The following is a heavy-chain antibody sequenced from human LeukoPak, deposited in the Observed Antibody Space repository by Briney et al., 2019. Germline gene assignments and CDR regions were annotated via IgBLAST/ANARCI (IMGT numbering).Heavy chain of an antibody. Sequence: GGSLRLSCAASGFTVSSNYMSWVRQAPGKGLEWVSVIYSGGSAYYADSVKGRFTISRDNSKNTLYLQMNSLRAEDTAVYYCARDFPGTSDYWGQGTLVTVSS. D-gene: IGHD1-1*01. V-gene: IGHV3-53*01. CDR1: GFTVSSNY. CDR3: ARDFPGTSDY. J-gene: IGHJ4*02. CDR2: IYSGGSA.